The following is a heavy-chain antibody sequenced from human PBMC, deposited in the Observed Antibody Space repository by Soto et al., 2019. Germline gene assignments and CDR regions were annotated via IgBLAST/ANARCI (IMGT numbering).Heavy chain of an antibody. Sequence: PGGSLRLSCAASGFTFSSYSMSWVRQAPGKGLEWVSSISTSSTKIFYADSVKGRFTISRDNAKNSLYLQMNSLRAEDTAVYYCARYDSSGYYWPYYYYGMDVWGQGTTVTVSS. CDR3: ARYDSSGYYWPYYYYGMDV. V-gene: IGHV3-21*01. J-gene: IGHJ6*02. CDR1: GFTFSSYS. D-gene: IGHD3-22*01. CDR2: ISTSSTKI.